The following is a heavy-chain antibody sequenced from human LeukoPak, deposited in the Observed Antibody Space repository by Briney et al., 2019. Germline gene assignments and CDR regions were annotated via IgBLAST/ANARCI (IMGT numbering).Heavy chain of an antibody. D-gene: IGHD2-2*01. CDR1: GGTFSSYT. CDR3: ARDGVVRPPDCSSTSCPYNYYYYGMDV. J-gene: IGHJ6*02. V-gene: IGHV1-69*02. CDR2: IIPILGIA. Sequence: SVKVSCKASGGTFSSYTISWVRQAPGQGLEWMGRIIPILGIANYAQKFQGRVTITADKSTSTAYMELSSLRSEDTAVYYCARDGVVRPPDCSSTSCPYNYYYYGMDVWGQGTTVTVPS.